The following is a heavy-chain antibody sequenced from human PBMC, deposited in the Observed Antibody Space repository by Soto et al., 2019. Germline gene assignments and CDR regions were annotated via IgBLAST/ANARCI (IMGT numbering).Heavy chain of an antibody. V-gene: IGHV1-18*01. Sequence: ASVQVSCKASGGTFSSYAISRVRQAPGQGLEWMGWISAYNGNTNYAQKLQGRVTMTTDTSTSTAYMELRSLRSDDTAVYYCARDGAPYSRGFDYWGQGTLVTVSS. CDR3: ARDGAPYSRGFDY. CDR2: ISAYNGNT. J-gene: IGHJ4*02. D-gene: IGHD6-13*01. CDR1: GGTFSSYA.